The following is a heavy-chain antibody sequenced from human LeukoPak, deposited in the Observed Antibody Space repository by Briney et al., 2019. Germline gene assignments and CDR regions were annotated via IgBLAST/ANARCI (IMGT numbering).Heavy chain of an antibody. CDR1: GFSFSTYS. CDR3: AKISWDGRGTFD. Sequence: SGGSLRLSCAASGFSFSTYSMSWVRQAPGKGLEWVSSIRGSGADKYYADSVKGRFSISRDNSQDTLSLQMNSLRAGDTAVYYCAKISWDGRGTFDWGRGTLVTVSS. V-gene: IGHV3-23*01. D-gene: IGHD1/OR15-1a*01. CDR2: IRGSGADK. J-gene: IGHJ4*02.